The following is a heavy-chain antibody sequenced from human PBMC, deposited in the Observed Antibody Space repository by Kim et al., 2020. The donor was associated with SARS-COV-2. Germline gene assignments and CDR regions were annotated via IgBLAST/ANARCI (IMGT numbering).Heavy chain of an antibody. V-gene: IGHV4-4*02. CDR2: IHHSGNT. CDR3: TRLLPDNGNYFRFDS. CDR1: GGSISNISW. J-gene: IGHJ4*01. D-gene: IGHD1-26*01. Sequence: SETLSLTCAVSGGSISNISWWSWVRQPPGKGLEWIGEIHHSGNTNYNPTLKSRVTMSVDKSKNQFSLRLSSVTAADTAVYYCTRLLPDNGNYFRFDSWG.